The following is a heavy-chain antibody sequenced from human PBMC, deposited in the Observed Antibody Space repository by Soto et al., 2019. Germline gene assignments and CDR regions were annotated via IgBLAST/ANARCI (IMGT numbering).Heavy chain of an antibody. CDR2: MSYDGSNQ. CDR3: TALGYYDSSAGGGY. J-gene: IGHJ4*02. Sequence: XCAASEFTFSSXGMHWVRQAPGKGLEWVAVMSYDGSNQCYADSLKGRFTVSRDKSKNTLYLQMNSLRAEDTAVYYCTALGYYDSSAGGGYWGQGTLVTVSS. CDR1: EFTFSSXG. V-gene: IGHV3-30*03. D-gene: IGHD3-22*01.